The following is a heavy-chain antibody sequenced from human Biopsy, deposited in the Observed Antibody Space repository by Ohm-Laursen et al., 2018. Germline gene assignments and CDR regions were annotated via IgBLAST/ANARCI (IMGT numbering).Heavy chain of an antibody. V-gene: IGHV1-8*01. D-gene: IGHD3-10*01. CDR2: MNPDSGNT. Sequence: ASVKVSCKVSGYTFTRYEINWVRQATGQGLEWMGWMNPDSGNTGYAQNFQGRVTMTRNTSISTAYMELSSLRSEDTAVYFCARADPPLFYYGSGSSNWFDPWGQGTLVTVSS. CDR1: GYTFTRYE. J-gene: IGHJ5*02. CDR3: ARADPPLFYYGSGSSNWFDP.